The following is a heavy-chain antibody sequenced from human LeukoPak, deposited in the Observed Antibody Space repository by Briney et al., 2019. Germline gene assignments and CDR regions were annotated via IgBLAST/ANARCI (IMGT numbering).Heavy chain of an antibody. J-gene: IGHJ4*02. CDR2: ISGSGGST. Sequence: QPGGSLRLSCAASGFTFSSYAMSWVRQAPGKGLEWVSAISGSGGSTYYADSVKGRFTISRDNSKNTLYLQMNSLRAEDTAVYYCAKSSDVDTAMEGASDYWGQGTLVTVSS. CDR3: AKSSDVDTAMEGASDY. CDR1: GFTFSSYA. D-gene: IGHD5-18*01. V-gene: IGHV3-23*01.